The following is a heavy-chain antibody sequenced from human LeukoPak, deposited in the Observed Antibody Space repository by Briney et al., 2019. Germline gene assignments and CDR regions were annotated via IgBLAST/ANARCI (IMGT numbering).Heavy chain of an antibody. J-gene: IGHJ4*02. CDR2: ISYDGSNK. CDR3: LYSSSSGDY. D-gene: IGHD6-13*01. CDR1: GFTFSSYG. Sequence: PGGSLRLSCAASGFTFSSYGMHWVHQAPGKGLEWVAVISYDGSNKYYADSVKGRFTISRDNSKNTLYLQMNSLRAEDTAVYYCLYSSSSGDYWGQGTLVTVSS. V-gene: IGHV3-30*03.